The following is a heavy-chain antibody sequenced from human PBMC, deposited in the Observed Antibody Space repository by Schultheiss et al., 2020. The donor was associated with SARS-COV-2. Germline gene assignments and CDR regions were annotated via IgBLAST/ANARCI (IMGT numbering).Heavy chain of an antibody. Sequence: GGSLRLSCQGSGYSFSSYAMSWVRQAPGKGLEWVSYISSSGNTIYYADSVKGRFAISRDNAKASLYLQMNSLIAEDTAVYSCARAYATYWYIDFWGRGTLVTVSS. CDR2: ISSSGNTI. V-gene: IGHV3-48*04. D-gene: IGHD4-17*01. J-gene: IGHJ2*01. CDR3: ARAYATYWYIDF. CDR1: GYSFSSYA.